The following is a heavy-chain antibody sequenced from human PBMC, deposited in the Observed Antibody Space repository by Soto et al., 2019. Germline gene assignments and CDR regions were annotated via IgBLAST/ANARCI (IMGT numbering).Heavy chain of an antibody. CDR3: ARKARSRRGVVVITAFDY. D-gene: IGHD3-22*01. Sequence: GGSLRLSCAASGFTFSSYAMHWVRQAPGKGLEWVAVISYDGSNKYYADSVKGRFTISRDNSKNTLYLQMNSLRAEDTAVYYCARKARSRRGVVVITAFDYWGQGTLVTVSS. V-gene: IGHV3-30-3*01. CDR1: GFTFSSYA. CDR2: ISYDGSNK. J-gene: IGHJ4*02.